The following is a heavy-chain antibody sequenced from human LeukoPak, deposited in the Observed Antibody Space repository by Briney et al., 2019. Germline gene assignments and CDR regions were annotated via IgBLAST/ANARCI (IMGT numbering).Heavy chain of an antibody. J-gene: IGHJ4*02. CDR1: GFTFSNYW. CDR3: ARDPPSRGTRYFDY. V-gene: IGHV3-21*01. Sequence: GGSLRLSCAASGFTFSNYWMNWVRQAPGEGPEWVSSITSSSSNKDYVDSVKGRFTVSRDNAKNSLYLQMDSLRVEDTAVYYCARDPPSRGTRYFDYWGQGILVTVSS. CDR2: ITSSSSNK. D-gene: IGHD3-16*01.